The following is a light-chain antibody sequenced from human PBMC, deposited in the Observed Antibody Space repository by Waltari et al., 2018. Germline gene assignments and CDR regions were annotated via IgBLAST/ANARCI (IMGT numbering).Light chain of an antibody. V-gene: IGKV1-5*03. CDR3: EQYDSFPGT. CDR2: RAS. J-gene: IGKJ4*02. Sequence: DIQMTQSPSTLSPSIGDTITITCRASQSISSWLAWYQQKPGKAPTVLIFRASTLEDGVPSRFRGGGSGTKFTLTISSLRADDFATYYGEQYDSFPGTVGGGTRVEIK. CDR1: QSISSW.